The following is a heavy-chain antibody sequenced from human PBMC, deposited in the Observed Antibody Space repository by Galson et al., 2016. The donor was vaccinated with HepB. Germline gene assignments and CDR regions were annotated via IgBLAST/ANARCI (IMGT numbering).Heavy chain of an antibody. CDR2: IILRFGTA. J-gene: IGHJ4*02. Sequence: SVKVSCKASGGTFSSYAISWVRQAPGQGLEWMGGIILRFGTAEDAQKFQGRVTITADESTSTAYIELSSLRSEDTAVYYCARTSGSYFDYWGQGTLVTVSS. CDR3: ARTSGSYFDY. D-gene: IGHD6-19*01. CDR1: GGTFSSYA. V-gene: IGHV1-69*13.